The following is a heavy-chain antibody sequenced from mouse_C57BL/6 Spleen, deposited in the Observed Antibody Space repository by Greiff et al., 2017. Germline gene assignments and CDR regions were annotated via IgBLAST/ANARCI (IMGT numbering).Heavy chain of an antibody. CDR3: GRAWGCKHFGY. V-gene: IGHV5-16*01. CDR2: INYDGSST. Sequence: DVKLVESEGGLVQPGSSMKLSCTASGFTFSDYYMAWVRQVPEKGLEWVATINYDGSSTYYLDSLKSRFIISRDNAKNTLYLQMSSLKSEDTATXYCGRAWGCKHFGYRGQGTTLTVSS. CDR1: GFTFSDYY. J-gene: IGHJ2*01.